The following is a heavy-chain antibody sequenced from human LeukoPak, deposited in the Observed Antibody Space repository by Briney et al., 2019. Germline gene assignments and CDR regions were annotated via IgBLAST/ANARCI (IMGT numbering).Heavy chain of an antibody. Sequence: GGSLRLSCAVSGFTFSGFWMSWSRQAPGKGLEWVASINSDGSEGYYADVVKGRFTISRDNAKNSLYLQINSLRAEDTAVYYCASSPPPPREYYDYVWGTNIAQYYFDYWGQGTLVTVSS. V-gene: IGHV3-7*03. CDR3: ASSPPPPREYYDYVWGTNIAQYYFDY. CDR2: INSDGSEG. D-gene: IGHD3-16*01. J-gene: IGHJ4*02. CDR1: GFTFSGFW.